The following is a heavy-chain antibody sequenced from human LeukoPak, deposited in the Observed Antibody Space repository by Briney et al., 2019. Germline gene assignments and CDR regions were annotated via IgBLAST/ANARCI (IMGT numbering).Heavy chain of an antibody. J-gene: IGHJ6*02. Sequence: GGSLRLSCAASGFTFSTYWMSWVRQTPGKGLEWVASINPDGSDKYCVDSVKGRFTISRENAKNSLYLQMNSLRAGDTAVYYCARFHDGMDVWGQGTTVTVSS. CDR1: GFTFSTYW. V-gene: IGHV3-7*01. CDR3: ARFHDGMDV. CDR2: INPDGSDK.